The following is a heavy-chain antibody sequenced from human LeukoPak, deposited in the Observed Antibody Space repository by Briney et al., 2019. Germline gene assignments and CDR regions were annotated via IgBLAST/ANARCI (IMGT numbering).Heavy chain of an antibody. V-gene: IGHV3-30*02. CDR3: SGSYFY. CDR1: GFTFGNYG. J-gene: IGHJ4*02. D-gene: IGHD1-26*01. CDR2: IRYDGSDK. Sequence: GGSLRLSCAASGFTFGNYGMHWVRQAPGKGLEWVTFIRYDGSDKYYADSVKGRFTISRDNSKNTLYLQRNSLRPEDTAVYFCSGSYFYWGQGTLVTVSS.